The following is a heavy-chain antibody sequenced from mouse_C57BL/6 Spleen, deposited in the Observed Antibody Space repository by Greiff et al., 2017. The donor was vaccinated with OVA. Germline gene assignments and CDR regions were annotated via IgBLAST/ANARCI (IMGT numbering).Heavy chain of an antibody. CDR3: ASYYYGSSYDYAMDY. Sequence: QVQLQQSGAELVMPGASVKLSCKASGYTFTSYWLHWVKQRPGQGLEWIGEIDPSDSYTNYNPKFKGKSTLTVDKSSSTAYMQLSSLTSEDSAVYYCASYYYGSSYDYAMDYWGQGTSVTVSS. V-gene: IGHV1-69*01. D-gene: IGHD1-1*01. CDR2: IDPSDSYT. CDR1: GYTFTSYW. J-gene: IGHJ4*01.